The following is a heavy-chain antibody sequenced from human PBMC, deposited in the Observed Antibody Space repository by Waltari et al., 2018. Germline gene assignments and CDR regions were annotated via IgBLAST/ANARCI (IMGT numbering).Heavy chain of an antibody. CDR3: ARDVDMSFYYYMDV. Sequence: QLQLQESGPRLVKPSETLSLSCTVSGGPISSNPYYWVWIRQPPGKGLEGIGIIYYSGSTSYTPALKSRVTIAVDTAKNQVSLKLTSVSAADTAVYYCARDVDMSFYYYMDVWGKGTTVTISS. CDR2: IYYSGST. V-gene: IGHV4-39*07. CDR1: GGPISSNPYY. J-gene: IGHJ6*03. D-gene: IGHD2-21*01.